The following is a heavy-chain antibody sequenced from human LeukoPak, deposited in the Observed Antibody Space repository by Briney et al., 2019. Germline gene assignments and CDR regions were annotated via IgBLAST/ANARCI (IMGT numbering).Heavy chain of an antibody. V-gene: IGHV3-23*01. D-gene: IGHD3-22*01. J-gene: IGHJ4*02. CDR1: GFTFSNHN. Sequence: PGGSLRLSCAASGFTFSNHNMDWVRQAPGKGLEWISYISGRGEAIFYADSVKGRFTISRDNSKNTLYLQMNSLRAEDTAVYYCAKDRAYYSDSSGYYLVRAYDYWGQGTLVTVSS. CDR3: AKDRAYYSDSSGYYLVRAYDY. CDR2: ISGRGEAI.